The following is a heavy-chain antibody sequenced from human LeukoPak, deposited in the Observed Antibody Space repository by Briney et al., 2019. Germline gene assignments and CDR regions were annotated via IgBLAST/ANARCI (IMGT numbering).Heavy chain of an antibody. CDR2: TSYDGTNK. D-gene: IGHD1-20*01. J-gene: IGHJ3*02. CDR1: GFTFSSYT. Sequence: GGSLRLSCAASGFTFSSYTMHWVRQAPGKGLEWVPVTSYDGTNKHYADSVKGRFAISRDNSKDTLYLQMNTLRAEDTAVYFCARVKAINWNDVRAFDIWGQGTTVTVSS. CDR3: ARVKAINWNDVRAFDI. V-gene: IGHV3-30*09.